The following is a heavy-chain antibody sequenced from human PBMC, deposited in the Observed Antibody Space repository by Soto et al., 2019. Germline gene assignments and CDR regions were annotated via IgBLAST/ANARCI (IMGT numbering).Heavy chain of an antibody. J-gene: IGHJ4*02. D-gene: IGHD2-15*01. CDR2: VGIGGST. V-gene: IGHV3-23*01. CDR1: RFTFSSYA. Sequence: DAQLLESGGGLVQPEGSVRLSCAASRFTFSSYAMGWVRQGPGKGLGWVAVVGIGGSTHYADSVRGRFTISRDNSKNTLSLQMNSLTAEDTAVYFCAKRRGAGGHFDYWGQGALVTVSS. CDR3: AKRRGAGGHFDY.